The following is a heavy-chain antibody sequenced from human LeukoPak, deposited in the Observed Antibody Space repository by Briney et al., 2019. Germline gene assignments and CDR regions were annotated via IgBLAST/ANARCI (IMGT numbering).Heavy chain of an antibody. CDR3: ARDHGRVDAFDI. J-gene: IGHJ3*02. CDR1: GFTFNDYY. Sequence: GGSLRLSCAASGFTFNDYYMRWIRQAPGKGLEWVSYISSRSSSTNYAESVKGRFTIYRDNTKNSLYLPMNSQGAEDTAGYYCARDHGRVDAFDIWGQGTMVTVSS. CDR2: ISSRSSST. D-gene: IGHD3-3*01. V-gene: IGHV3-11*06.